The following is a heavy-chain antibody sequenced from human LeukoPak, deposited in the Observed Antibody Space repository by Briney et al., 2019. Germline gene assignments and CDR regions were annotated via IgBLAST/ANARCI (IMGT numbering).Heavy chain of an antibody. J-gene: IGHJ3*02. CDR3: AKDQYSGSYSAAFDI. CDR1: GFTFSSYG. D-gene: IGHD1-26*01. Sequence: PGGSLRLSCAASGFTFSSYGMHWVRQAPGKGLEWVAFIRYDGSNKYYADSVKGRFTISRDNSKNTLYLQMNSLRAEDTAVYYCAKDQYSGSYSAAFDIWGQGTMVTVSS. CDR2: IRYDGSNK. V-gene: IGHV3-30*02.